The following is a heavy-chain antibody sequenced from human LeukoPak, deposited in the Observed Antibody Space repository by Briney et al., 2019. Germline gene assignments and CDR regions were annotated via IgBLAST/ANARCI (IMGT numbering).Heavy chain of an antibody. V-gene: IGHV3-9*01. CDR1: GFTFDDYA. Sequence: GGSLRLSCAASGFTFDDYAMHWVRQAPGKGLEWVSGISWNSGSIGYADSVKGRFTISRDNAKNSLYLQMNSLRAEDTALYYCAKPVAYYYDSSGYYSSPEYFQHWGQGTLVTVSS. J-gene: IGHJ1*01. D-gene: IGHD3-22*01. CDR3: AKPVAYYYDSSGYYSSPEYFQH. CDR2: ISWNSGSI.